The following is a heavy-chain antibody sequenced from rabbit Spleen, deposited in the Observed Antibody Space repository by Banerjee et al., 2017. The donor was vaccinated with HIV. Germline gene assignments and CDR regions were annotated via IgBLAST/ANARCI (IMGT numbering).Heavy chain of an antibody. CDR2: IDTGSGST. Sequence: QSLEESGGDLVKPGASLTLTCKASGFSFSTNYYMCWVRQAPGKGLEWIGCIDTGSGSTYYASWVNGRFTISKTSSTAVTLQMTSLTAADTATYFCARYIAYDGYADAFKLWGQGTLVTVS. CDR1: GFSFSTNYY. CDR3: ARYIAYDGYADAFKL. D-gene: IGHD6-1*01. V-gene: IGHV1S40*01. J-gene: IGHJ4*01.